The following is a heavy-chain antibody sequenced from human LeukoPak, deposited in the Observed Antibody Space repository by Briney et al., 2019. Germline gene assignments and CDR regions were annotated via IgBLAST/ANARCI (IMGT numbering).Heavy chain of an antibody. D-gene: IGHD1-14*01. CDR1: GASISTSSDF. J-gene: IGHJ3*02. CDR2: VYYTGST. Sequence: ASETLSLTCTASGASISTSSDFWGWIRQPPGKALEWIGSVYYTGSTYYNPSLKSRVTISLETSKSQFSLKLSSVTAADTAFYYCAREDRDVSDNAFDIWGQGTMVTVSS. CDR3: AREDRDVSDNAFDI. V-gene: IGHV4-39*07.